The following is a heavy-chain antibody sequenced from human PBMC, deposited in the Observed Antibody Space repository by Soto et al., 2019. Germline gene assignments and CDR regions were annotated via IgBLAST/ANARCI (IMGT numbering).Heavy chain of an antibody. V-gene: IGHV3-21*01. J-gene: IGHJ3*01. CDR3: AKGSGDVLRSDGFDV. Sequence: EVQLVESGGGLVKPGGSLRLSCEASGFTFNTCSMNWVRLAPGKGLEWVSSISSRSGWIYYAVSVKGRFTISRDNAKNSLYLQMSSLRAEDTAVYYCAKGSGDVLRSDGFDVWGQGTTVTVSS. D-gene: IGHD4-17*01. CDR1: GFTFNTCS. CDR2: ISSRSGWI.